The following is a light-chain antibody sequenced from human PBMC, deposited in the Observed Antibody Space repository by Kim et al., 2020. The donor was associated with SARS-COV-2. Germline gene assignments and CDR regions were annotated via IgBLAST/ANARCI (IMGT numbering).Light chain of an antibody. V-gene: IGKV3D-7*01. CDR2: GSS. Sequence: PGERVTLSCRPSQSVSSSYLTWYQQHPGQAPRLLIYGSSTRAPGLPARFSGSGSGTDFTLTISSLQPEDFAVYSCQQDSNLPRPFGQGTK. CDR1: QSVSSSY. J-gene: IGKJ1*01. CDR3: QQDSNLPRP.